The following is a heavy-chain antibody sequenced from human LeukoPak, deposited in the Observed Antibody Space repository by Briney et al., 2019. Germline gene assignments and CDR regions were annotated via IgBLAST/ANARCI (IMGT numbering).Heavy chain of an antibody. Sequence: SETLSLTCTVSGGSISSGSYYWSWIRQPAGKGLEWIGRIYTSGSTNYNPSLKSRVTISVDTSKNHFSLKLSSVTAADTAVYYCARAHDSSGYYPYYYYYMDVWGKGTTVTVSS. D-gene: IGHD3-22*01. V-gene: IGHV4-61*02. CDR3: ARAHDSSGYYPYYYYYMDV. J-gene: IGHJ6*03. CDR2: IYTSGST. CDR1: GGSISSGSYY.